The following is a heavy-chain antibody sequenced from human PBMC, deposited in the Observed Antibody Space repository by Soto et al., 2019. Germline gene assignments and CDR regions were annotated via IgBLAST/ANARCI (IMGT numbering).Heavy chain of an antibody. J-gene: IGHJ4*02. CDR2: VYYTGGT. Sequence: QVQLQESGPGLVKPSETLSLTCTVSGDSISGSYGTWIRQPPGKGMEWIGYVYYTGGTNYNPSLKMRVTMSTDTSKNQFSRKLTSVTAGDTAVYYCARGTPLRGGACYYFDDWGQGALVTVSS. CDR1: GDSISGSY. V-gene: IGHV4-59*01. D-gene: IGHD2-21*01. CDR3: ARGTPLRGGACYYFDD.